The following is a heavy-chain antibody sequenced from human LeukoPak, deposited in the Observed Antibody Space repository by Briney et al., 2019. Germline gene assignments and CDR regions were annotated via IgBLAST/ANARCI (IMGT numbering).Heavy chain of an antibody. CDR1: GFSFSSFA. V-gene: IGHV3-23*01. CDR2: ITAGHYPT. J-gene: IGHJ5*02. CDR3: TKDPNGDYVGAFDP. D-gene: IGHD4-17*01. Sequence: GGSLRLSCAASGFSFSSFAMTWVRQAPGKGLEWVSSITAGHYPTYNTDSGKGRFTISRDNSKNTLYLQMNSLRADDTAVYYCTKDPNGDYVGAFDPWGQGTLVTVSP.